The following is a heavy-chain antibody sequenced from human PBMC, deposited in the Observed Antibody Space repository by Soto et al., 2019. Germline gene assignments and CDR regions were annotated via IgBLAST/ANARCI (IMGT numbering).Heavy chain of an antibody. V-gene: IGHV4-59*02. D-gene: IGHD5-18*01. CDR3: ARDHPYSYGVYYFDY. CDR1: GASVGGGY. Sequence: SETLSLTCSVSGASVGGGYWNWIGQSPGKGLEWIGYIYSSGSTHYNPSLQNRVTISIDTSKNQVSLKVNSVTAADTAVYYCARDHPYSYGVYYFDYWGQGTPVTVSS. J-gene: IGHJ4*02. CDR2: IYSSGST.